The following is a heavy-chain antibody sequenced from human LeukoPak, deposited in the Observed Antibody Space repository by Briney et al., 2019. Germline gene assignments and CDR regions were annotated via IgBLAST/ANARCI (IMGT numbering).Heavy chain of an antibody. V-gene: IGHV1-2*04. J-gene: IGHJ3*02. CDR1: GYTFTGYY. CDR2: INPNSGGT. CDR3: ARSGSEAYDAFDI. Sequence: GASVKVSCKASGYTFTGYYMRWVRQAPGQGLEWMGWINPNSGGTNYAQKFQGWVTMTRDTSISTAYMELSRLRSDDTAVYYCARSGSEAYDAFDIWGQGTMITVSS. D-gene: IGHD1-26*01.